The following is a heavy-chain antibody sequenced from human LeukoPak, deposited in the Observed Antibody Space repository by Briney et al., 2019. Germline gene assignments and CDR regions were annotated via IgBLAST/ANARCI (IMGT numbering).Heavy chain of an antibody. J-gene: IGHJ4*02. Sequence: PGGSLRLSCAASGNYWMHWVRQAPGKGLVWVSRINSDGNGTSYADSVKGRFTISRDNAKNTLYLQMNSLRAEDTAVYYCAESSGYYSSFDYWGQGTLVTVSS. V-gene: IGHV3-74*01. D-gene: IGHD3-22*01. CDR1: GNYW. CDR2: INSDGNGT. CDR3: AESSGYYSSFDY.